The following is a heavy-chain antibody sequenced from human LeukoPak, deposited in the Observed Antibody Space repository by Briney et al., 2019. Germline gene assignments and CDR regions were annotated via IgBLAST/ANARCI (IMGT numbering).Heavy chain of an antibody. J-gene: IGHJ4*02. V-gene: IGHV1-69*04. Sequence: SVKVSCKASGYTFTSYDINWVRQATGQGLEWMGRIIPILGIENYAQKFQGRVTITADKSTSTAYMELSSLRSEDTAVYYCAREGYCGGDCYYYFDYWGQGTLVTVSS. CDR3: AREGYCGGDCYYYFDY. CDR2: IIPILGIE. CDR1: GYTFTSYD. D-gene: IGHD2-21*02.